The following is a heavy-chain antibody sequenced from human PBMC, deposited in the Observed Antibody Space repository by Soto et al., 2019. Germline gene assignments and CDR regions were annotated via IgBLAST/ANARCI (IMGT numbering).Heavy chain of an antibody. D-gene: IGHD3-10*01. V-gene: IGHV4-31*01. Sequence: QVQLQESGPGLVKPSQTLSLTCTVSGGSISSGGYYWSWIRQHPGKGLEWIGYIYYSGSTYYNPCPRCLVTHQVATFNSQFPVKLGSVTAADTAVYYCASGVSMVRGVIHTPYFDYWGQGTLVTVSS. CDR2: IYYSGST. CDR1: GGSISSGGYY. CDR3: ASGVSMVRGVIHTPYFDY. J-gene: IGHJ4*02.